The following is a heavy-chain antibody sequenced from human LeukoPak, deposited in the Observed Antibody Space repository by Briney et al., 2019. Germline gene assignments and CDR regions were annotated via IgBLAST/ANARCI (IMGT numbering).Heavy chain of an antibody. J-gene: IGHJ4*02. D-gene: IGHD2-2*01. CDR2: INHSGST. Sequence: PSETLSLTCAVYGGSFSGYYCSWIRQPPGKGLEWIGEINHSGSTNYNPSLKSRVTISVDTSKNQFSLKLSSVTAADTAVYYCARGPYCSSTRCYGVFDYWGQGTLVTVSS. V-gene: IGHV4-34*01. CDR1: GGSFSGYY. CDR3: ARGPYCSSTRCYGVFDY.